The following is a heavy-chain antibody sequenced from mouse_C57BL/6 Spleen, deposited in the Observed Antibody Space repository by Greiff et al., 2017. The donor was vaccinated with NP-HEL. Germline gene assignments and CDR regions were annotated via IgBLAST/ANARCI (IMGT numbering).Heavy chain of an antibody. J-gene: IGHJ2*01. V-gene: IGHV1-26*01. D-gene: IGHD1-1*01. CDR1: GYTFTDYY. CDR2: INPNNGGT. CDR3: ARGGSNLDY. Sequence: EVQLQQSGPELVKPGASVKISCKASGYTFTDYYMNWVKQSPGKGLEWIGDINPNNGGTSYNEKFKGKATLTVDKSSSTAYMELRSLTSEDSAVYYCARGGSNLDYWGQGTTLTVSS.